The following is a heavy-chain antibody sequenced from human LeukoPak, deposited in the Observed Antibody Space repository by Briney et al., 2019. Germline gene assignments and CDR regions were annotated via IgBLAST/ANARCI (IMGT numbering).Heavy chain of an antibody. CDR1: GFTFSSYA. J-gene: IGHJ4*02. V-gene: IGHV3-23*01. D-gene: IGHD5-12*01. CDR2: ISGSGGST. CDR3: AKVGYSGYDYVYHFDY. Sequence: PGGSLRLSCAASGFTFSSYAMSWVRQAPGKGLEWVSAISGSGGSTYYADSVKGRFTISRDNSKNTLYLQMNSLRAEDTAVYYCAKVGYSGYDYVYHFDYWGQGTLVTVSS.